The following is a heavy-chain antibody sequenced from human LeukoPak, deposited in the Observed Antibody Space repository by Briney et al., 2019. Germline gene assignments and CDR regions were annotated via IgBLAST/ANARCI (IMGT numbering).Heavy chain of an antibody. J-gene: IGHJ4*02. D-gene: IGHD4-17*01. CDR1: GFTFSSYA. CDR2: ISGSGGST. V-gene: IGHV3-23*01. CDR3: AKRDIYGDYVDY. Sequence: GGSLRLSCAASGFTFSSYAMSWVRQAPGKGMEWVSAISGSGGSTYYADSVKGRFTISRDNSKNTLYLQMNSLRAEDTAVYYCAKRDIYGDYVDYWGQGTLVTVSS.